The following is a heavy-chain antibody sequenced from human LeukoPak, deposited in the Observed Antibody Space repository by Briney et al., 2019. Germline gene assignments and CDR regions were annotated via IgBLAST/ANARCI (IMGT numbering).Heavy chain of an antibody. Sequence: SETLSLTCTVSGGSISSSSYYWGWIRQPPGKGLEWIGEINHSGSTNYNPSLKSRVTISVDTSKNQFSLKLSSVTAADTAVYYCARGPTYYYDSSGYYPLDYWGQGTLVTVSS. CDR3: ARGPTYYYDSSGYYPLDY. V-gene: IGHV4-39*07. CDR2: INHSGST. J-gene: IGHJ4*02. D-gene: IGHD3-22*01. CDR1: GGSISSSSYY.